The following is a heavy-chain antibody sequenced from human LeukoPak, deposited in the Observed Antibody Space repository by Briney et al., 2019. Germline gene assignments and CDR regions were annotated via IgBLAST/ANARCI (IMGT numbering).Heavy chain of an antibody. V-gene: IGHV1-46*01. CDR2: INPSGGST. D-gene: IGHD3-9*01. CDR3: ARMAPHYDILTGYYFNASGRWWFAP. Sequence: ASVKVSCKASGYTFTSYYMHWVRQAPGQGLEWMGIINPSGGSTSYAQKFQGRVTMTRDTSTSTVYMELSSLRSEDTAVYYCARMAPHYDILTGYYFNASGRWWFAPWGQGTLVTVSS. J-gene: IGHJ5*02. CDR1: GYTFTSYY.